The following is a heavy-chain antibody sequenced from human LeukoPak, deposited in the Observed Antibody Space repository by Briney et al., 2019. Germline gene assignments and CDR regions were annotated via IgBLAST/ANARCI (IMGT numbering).Heavy chain of an antibody. J-gene: IGHJ4*02. CDR3: ARYSSGWYCFDY. Sequence: PSETLSLTCTVSGGSISSGSYYWSWIRQPAGKGLEWIGRIYTSGSTNYNPSLKSRVTISVDTSKNQFSLKLSSVTAADTAVYYCARYSSGWYCFDYWGQGTLVTVSS. V-gene: IGHV4-61*02. CDR1: GGSISSGSYY. D-gene: IGHD6-19*01. CDR2: IYTSGST.